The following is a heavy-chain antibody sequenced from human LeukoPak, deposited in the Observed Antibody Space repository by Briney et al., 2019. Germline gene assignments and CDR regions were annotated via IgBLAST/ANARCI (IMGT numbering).Heavy chain of an antibody. J-gene: IGHJ6*03. CDR2: INSDGSST. Sequence: TGGSLRLSCAASGFTFSSYWMHWVRQAPGKGLVWVSRINSDGSSTTYADSVKGRFTISRDNAKNTLYLQMNSLRAEDTAVYYCARGGSGYSYGSSPNYYYYMDVWGKGTTVTVSS. V-gene: IGHV3-74*01. D-gene: IGHD5-18*01. CDR3: ARGGSGYSYGSSPNYYYYMDV. CDR1: GFTFSSYW.